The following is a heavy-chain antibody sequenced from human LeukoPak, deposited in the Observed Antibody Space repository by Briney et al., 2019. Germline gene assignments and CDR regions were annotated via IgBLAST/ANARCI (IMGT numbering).Heavy chain of an antibody. D-gene: IGHD3-3*01. J-gene: IGHJ4*02. CDR2: IYYSGST. CDR1: GGSISSSSYY. V-gene: IGHV4-39*01. Sequence: KPSETLSLTCTVSGGSISSSSYYWGWIRQPPGKGLEWIGSIYYSGSTYYNPSLKGRVTISVDTSKNQFSLKLSSVTAADTAVYYCARRGRVDDFWSGYYTGLFDYWGQGTLVTVSS. CDR3: ARRGRVDDFWSGYYTGLFDY.